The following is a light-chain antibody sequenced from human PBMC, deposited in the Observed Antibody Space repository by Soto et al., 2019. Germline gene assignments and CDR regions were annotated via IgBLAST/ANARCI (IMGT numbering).Light chain of an antibody. CDR1: SSDVGGYNY. Sequence: QSALTQPPSASGSPGQSVTFSCTGTSSDVGGYNYVSWYQQHPGKAPKLMIYEVSKRPSGVPNRFSGSKSGNTASLTVSGLQAEDEADYYCSSYAGSNKLVFGGGTKLTVL. V-gene: IGLV2-8*01. J-gene: IGLJ2*01. CDR3: SSYAGSNKLV. CDR2: EVS.